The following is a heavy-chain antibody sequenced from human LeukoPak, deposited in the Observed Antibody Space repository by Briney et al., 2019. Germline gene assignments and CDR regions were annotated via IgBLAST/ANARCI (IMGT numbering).Heavy chain of an antibody. CDR2: ISWNSASI. D-gene: IGHD6-19*01. J-gene: IGHJ4*02. CDR1: GFTFDDYA. V-gene: IGHV3-9*01. Sequence: PGRSLRLSCAASGFTFDDYAMHWVRQAPGKGLEWVSGISWNSASIAYAVSVKGRFTISRDNAKNSLHLQMNSLRAEDTALYYCAKDRYTSGRFVPFDYWGQGTLVTVSS. CDR3: AKDRYTSGRFVPFDY.